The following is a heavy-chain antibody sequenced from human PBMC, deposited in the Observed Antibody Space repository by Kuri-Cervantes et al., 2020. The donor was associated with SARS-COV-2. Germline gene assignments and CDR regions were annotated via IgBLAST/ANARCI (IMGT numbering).Heavy chain of an antibody. CDR1: GGSISSYY. D-gene: IGHD1-26*01. CDR3: ARQSGGYDAVYFDY. V-gene: IGHV4-59*08. Sequence: SETLSLTCTVSGGSISSYYWSWLRQPPGKGLEWIGYIYYSGSTNYNPSLKSRVTISVDTSKSQFSLKLSSVTAADTAVYYCARQSGGYDAVYFDYWGQGTLVTVSS. J-gene: IGHJ4*02. CDR2: IYYSGST.